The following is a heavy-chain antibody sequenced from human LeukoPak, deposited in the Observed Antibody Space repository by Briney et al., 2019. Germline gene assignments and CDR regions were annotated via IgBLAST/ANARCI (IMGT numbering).Heavy chain of an antibody. V-gene: IGHV3-7*01. Sequence: GGSLRLSCAASGFTFSTYWMSWVRQAPGKGLEWVASIKQDGSGTYYVDSVKGRFTISRDNAKNSLYLQMNSLRAEDTAVYYCARDRRIAVANYGMDVWGQGTTVTVSS. CDR3: ARDRRIAVANYGMDV. CDR2: IKQDGSGT. J-gene: IGHJ6*02. D-gene: IGHD6-19*01. CDR1: GFTFSTYW.